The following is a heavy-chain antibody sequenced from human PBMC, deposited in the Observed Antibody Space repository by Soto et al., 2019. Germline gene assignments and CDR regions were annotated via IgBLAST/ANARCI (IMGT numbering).Heavy chain of an antibody. J-gene: IGHJ5*02. Sequence: QVQLQESGPGLVKPSQTLSLTCTVSGGSISSGDYYWSWIRPHPGKGLEWIGYIYYSGRTYYNPSLKSRVTISVDTSKNQFSLKLSSVTAADTAVYYCARWWSGSRQGFDPWGQGTLVTVSS. CDR3: ARWWSGSRQGFDP. D-gene: IGHD3-3*01. CDR1: GGSISSGDYY. CDR2: IYYSGRT. V-gene: IGHV4-31*03.